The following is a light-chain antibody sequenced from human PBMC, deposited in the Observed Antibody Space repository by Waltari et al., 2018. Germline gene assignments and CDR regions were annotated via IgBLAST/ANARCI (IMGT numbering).Light chain of an antibody. J-gene: IGLJ3*02. Sequence: HSALTQPRPVSGSPGQSVTIPCTATSSDVGGSNFVSWYQQHPGKAPKLMIYDVSKRPSGVPDRFSGSKSGNTASLTISGLQAEDEADYYCCSYAGSYTWVFGGGTKLTVL. CDR3: CSYAGSYTWV. CDR2: DVS. V-gene: IGLV2-11*02. CDR1: SSDVGGSNF.